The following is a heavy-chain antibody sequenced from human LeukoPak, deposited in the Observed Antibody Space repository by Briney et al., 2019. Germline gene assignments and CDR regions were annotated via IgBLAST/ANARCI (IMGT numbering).Heavy chain of an antibody. D-gene: IGHD3-22*01. J-gene: IGHJ4*02. CDR2: VNRDGSTT. Sequence: GGSLRLSCAASGFTFSSYWMHWVRQAPGKGLVWVSRVNRDGSTTTYADSVKGRFTVSRDNAKNTLNLQMNSLRAEDTAVYYCGRGGDYYDSSGYFWRPAEIDYWGQGTLVTVSS. CDR1: GFTFSSYW. V-gene: IGHV3-74*03. CDR3: GRGGDYYDSSGYFWRPAEIDY.